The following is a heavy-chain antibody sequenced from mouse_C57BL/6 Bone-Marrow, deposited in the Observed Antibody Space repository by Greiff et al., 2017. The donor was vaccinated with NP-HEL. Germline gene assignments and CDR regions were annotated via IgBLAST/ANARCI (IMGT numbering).Heavy chain of an antibody. CDR1: GYTFTDYY. CDR3: ARWGYSNPYWYFDV. Sequence: VQLQQSGPELVKPGASVKISCKASGYTFTDYYMNWVKQSHGKSLEWIGDINPNNGGTSYNQKFKGKATLTVEKSSSTAYMELRSLTSEDSAVYYCARWGYSNPYWYFDVWGTGTTVTVSS. V-gene: IGHV1-26*01. J-gene: IGHJ1*03. D-gene: IGHD2-5*01. CDR2: INPNNGGT.